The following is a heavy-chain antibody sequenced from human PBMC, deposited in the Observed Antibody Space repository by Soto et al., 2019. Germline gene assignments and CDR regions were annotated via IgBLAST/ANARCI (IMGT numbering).Heavy chain of an antibody. V-gene: IGHV3-23*01. Sequence: GRSLRLSCAASGFTFSSYAMSWVRQAPGKGLEWVSAISGSGGSTYYADSVKGRFTISRDNSKNTLYLQMNSLRAEDTAVYYCAKDAFGELSAPHDYWGQGTLVTVSS. J-gene: IGHJ4*02. D-gene: IGHD3-10*01. CDR2: ISGSGGST. CDR3: AKDAFGELSAPHDY. CDR1: GFTFSSYA.